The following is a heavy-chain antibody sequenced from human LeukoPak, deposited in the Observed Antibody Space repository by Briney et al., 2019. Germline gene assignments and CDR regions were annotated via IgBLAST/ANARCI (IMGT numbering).Heavy chain of an antibody. J-gene: IGHJ3*02. V-gene: IGHV4-30-2*01. CDR2: IYPSGSS. CDR3: ARGQGKNRGGSGYILTGAFDI. Sequence: PSETLSLTCAVSGGSISSDNYSWSWIRQPPGKGLEWIGYIYPSGSSYHNPSLKSRVTIVVDTSKNQFSLSLSSVTAADTAVYYCARGQGKNRGGSGYILTGAFDIWGQGTMVTVSS. D-gene: IGHD3-22*01. CDR1: GGSISSDNYS.